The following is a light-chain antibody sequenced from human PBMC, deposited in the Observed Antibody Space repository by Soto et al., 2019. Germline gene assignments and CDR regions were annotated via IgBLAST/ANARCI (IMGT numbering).Light chain of an antibody. CDR2: EVS. J-gene: IGLJ1*01. CDR3: SSYAVTNIFV. V-gene: IGLV2-8*01. CDR1: ISDVGGYNY. Sequence: QSLLTQPPSSSGSPGQSVTISCTGTISDVGGYNYVSWYQQHPGKAPKVIIYEVSKRPSGVPDRFSGSKSGSTASLTVSGLQAEDEADYYCSSYAVTNIFVFGTGTKVTVL.